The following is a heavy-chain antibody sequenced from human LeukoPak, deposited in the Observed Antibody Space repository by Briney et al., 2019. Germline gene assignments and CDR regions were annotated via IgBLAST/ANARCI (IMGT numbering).Heavy chain of an antibody. D-gene: IGHD3-10*01. CDR2: MNPNSGNT. CDR1: GYTFTSYD. Sequence: ASVKVSCKASGYTFTSYDINWVRQATGQGLEWMGWMNPNSGNTGYAQKFQGRVTMTRNTSISTAYMELSSLRSEDTAVYYCARKRYGSGSYYLDVWGQGTLVTVSS. J-gene: IGHJ4*02. CDR3: ARKRYGSGSYYLDV. V-gene: IGHV1-8*01.